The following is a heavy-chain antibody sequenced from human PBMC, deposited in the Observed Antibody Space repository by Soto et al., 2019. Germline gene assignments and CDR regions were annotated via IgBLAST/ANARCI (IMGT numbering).Heavy chain of an antibody. J-gene: IGHJ6*03. D-gene: IGHD3-9*01. CDR2: ISSNGGST. CDR3: ARVHPYFDSTLYYYYYMDV. V-gene: IGHV3-64*01. Sequence: EVQLVESGGGLVQPGGSLRLSCTASGFTFSSYAMHWVRQAPGKGLEYVSAISSNGGSTYYANSVKGRFTISRDNSKNTLYLQMGSLRAEDMAVYYCARVHPYFDSTLYYYYYMDVWGKGTTVTVSS. CDR1: GFTFSSYA.